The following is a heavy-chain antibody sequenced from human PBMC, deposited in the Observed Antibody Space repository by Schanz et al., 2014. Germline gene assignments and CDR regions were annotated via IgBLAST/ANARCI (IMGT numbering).Heavy chain of an antibody. CDR2: IEFSGGTT. CDR3: ATGPSGSLDY. D-gene: IGHD3-10*01. J-gene: IGHJ4*02. CDR1: GLNFDYYG. Sequence: QVQLVESGGGVVQPGRSLRLSCATSGLNFDYYGMNWVRQAPGKGLEWVSGIEFSGGTTYYADSVKGRFTISRDNSKDTLYLQMSGLTPEDTAVYYCATGPSGSLDYWGQGTLVTVSS. V-gene: IGHV3-NL1*01.